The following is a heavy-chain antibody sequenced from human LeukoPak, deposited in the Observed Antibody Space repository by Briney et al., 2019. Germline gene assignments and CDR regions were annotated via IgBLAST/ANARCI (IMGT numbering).Heavy chain of an antibody. D-gene: IGHD3-16*01. J-gene: IGHJ4*02. V-gene: IGHV5-51*01. CDR3: ARRLGGLDDY. CDR2: IYPGDSDT. Sequence: GESLKISCKASGDSFTNAWIAWVRQMPGKGLEWMGIIYPGDSDTRYSPSFQGQVTISADKSISTAYLQLNNLKASDTATYYCARRLGGLDDYWGQGTLVTVSS. CDR1: GDSFTNAW.